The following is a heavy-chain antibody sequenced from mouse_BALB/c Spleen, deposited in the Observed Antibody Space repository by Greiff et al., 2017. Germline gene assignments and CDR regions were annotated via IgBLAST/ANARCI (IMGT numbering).Heavy chain of an antibody. Sequence: VKLVESGPGLVAPSQSLSITCTVSGFSLTSYGVHWVRQPPGKGLEWLGVIWAGGSTNYNSALMSRLSFSKDNSKSQVFLKMNSLQTDDTAMYYCARGGDGYDGGFAYWGQGTLVTVSA. V-gene: IGHV2-9*02. D-gene: IGHD2-2*01. CDR2: IWAGGST. CDR1: GFSLTSYG. CDR3: ARGGDGYDGGFAY. J-gene: IGHJ3*01.